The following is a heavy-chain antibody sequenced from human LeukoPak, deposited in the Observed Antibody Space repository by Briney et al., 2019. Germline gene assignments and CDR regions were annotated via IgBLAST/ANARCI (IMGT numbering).Heavy chain of an antibody. CDR1: GGSISSYY. D-gene: IGHD3-16*02. CDR2: IYTSGST. CDR3: ARHYDHVWGSYRYPYYFDY. J-gene: IGHJ4*02. Sequence: SETLSLTCTVSGGSISSYYWSWIRQPPGKGLEWIGYIYTSGSTNYNPSLKSRVTISVDTSKNQFSLRLSSVTAADTAVYYCARHYDHVWGSYRYPYYFDYWGQGILVTVSS. V-gene: IGHV4-4*09.